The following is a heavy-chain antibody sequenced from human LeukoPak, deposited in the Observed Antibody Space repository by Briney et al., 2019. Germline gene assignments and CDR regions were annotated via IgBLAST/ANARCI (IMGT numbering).Heavy chain of an antibody. Sequence: PGGSLRLSCAASGFTFSSYWMHWVRQAPGKGLVWVSRIKSDGSTRYADSVKGRFTISRDNAKNTVSLQMTSLWAEDTGVYYCARAPSEIGGYYPEYFRHWGQGTLVIVSS. J-gene: IGHJ1*01. V-gene: IGHV3-74*01. CDR2: IKSDGST. D-gene: IGHD3-22*01. CDR3: ARAPSEIGGYYPEYFRH. CDR1: GFTFSSYW.